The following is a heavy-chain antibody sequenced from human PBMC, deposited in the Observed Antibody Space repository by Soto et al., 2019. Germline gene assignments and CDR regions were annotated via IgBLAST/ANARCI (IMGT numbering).Heavy chain of an antibody. CDR1: GGSFSGYY. Sequence: SETLSLTCAVYGGSFSGYYWNWIRQPPGKGLEWIGTIHHTGSTYYNPSLKSRVIISLDTSKNQFSLKLSSVTAADTALYYCARPEGGYGSGYSWFDPWGQGTRVTVSS. CDR2: IHHTGST. D-gene: IGHD5-12*01. CDR3: ARPEGGYGSGYSWFDP. V-gene: IGHV4-34*01. J-gene: IGHJ5*02.